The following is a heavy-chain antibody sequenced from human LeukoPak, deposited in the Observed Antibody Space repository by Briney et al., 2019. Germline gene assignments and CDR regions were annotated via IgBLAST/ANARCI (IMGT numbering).Heavy chain of an antibody. V-gene: IGHV4-39*07. J-gene: IGHJ4*02. CDR1: GGSISSSNYY. CDR2: LYYSGST. D-gene: IGHD2-15*01. Sequence: PSETLSLTCTVSGGSISSSNYYWGWIRQPPGKGLEWIGSLYYSGSTFYNPSLKSRVTISVDTSKNQFSLKLNSVSAADTAVYYCARGVVAAPQTVDYWGQGTLVTVSS. CDR3: ARGVVAAPQTVDY.